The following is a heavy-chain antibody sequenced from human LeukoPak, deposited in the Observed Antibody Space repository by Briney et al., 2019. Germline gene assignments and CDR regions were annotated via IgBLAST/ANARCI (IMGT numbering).Heavy chain of an antibody. J-gene: IGHJ4*02. CDR3: ARGSLRYFDY. V-gene: IGHV1-2*02. CDR2: INPNSGDT. Sequence: GASVKGSCQASGYTFTGHYMHWVRQAPGQGREWMGWINPNSGDTNSAQKFQDRVTMTRDTSISTAYMELSRLRFDDTAVYYCARGSLRYFDYWGQGTLVTVSS. CDR1: GYTFTGHY. D-gene: IGHD3-10*01.